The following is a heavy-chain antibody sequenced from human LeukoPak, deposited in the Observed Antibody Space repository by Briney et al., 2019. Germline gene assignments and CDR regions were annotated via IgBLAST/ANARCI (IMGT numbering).Heavy chain of an antibody. Sequence: GGSLRLSCAASGFTLSTYAMSWVRQAPGKGLEWVSGISGSGGSTYYADSVKGRFTISRDNSKNTLYLQMNSLRVEDTAVYYCAKDFYRDITARIDYWGQGTLVTVSS. CDR2: ISGSGGST. V-gene: IGHV3-23*01. J-gene: IGHJ4*02. CDR1: GFTLSTYA. CDR3: AKDFYRDITARIDY. D-gene: IGHD3-3*01.